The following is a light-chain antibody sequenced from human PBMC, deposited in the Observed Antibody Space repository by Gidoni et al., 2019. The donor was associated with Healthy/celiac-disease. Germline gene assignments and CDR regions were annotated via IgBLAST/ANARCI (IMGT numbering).Light chain of an antibody. CDR1: QRVSSY. CDR3: QQRSNSSRT. J-gene: IGKJ4*01. V-gene: IGKV3D-11*01. CDR2: DAS. Sequence: EIVLTHSPATLSLSPGESANLPCRDSQRVSSYFAWSQQKPGQAPRHLIYDASNRATGIPARFSGSGPGTDFPLTISSLGPEGVAVYYCQQRSNSSRTFGGGTKVEIK.